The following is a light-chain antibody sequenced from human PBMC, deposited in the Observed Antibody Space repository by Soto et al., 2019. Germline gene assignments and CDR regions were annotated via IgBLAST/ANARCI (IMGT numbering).Light chain of an antibody. CDR1: QSVSRY. CDR2: DAS. Sequence: EIVLTQSPATLSLSPGERATLSCRASQSVSRYLAWYQQKPGQAPRLLMYDASNRATGIPARFSGSGSGTDFPLTISSLEPEDFAVYYCQQRSNWPSITFGQGTRLEMK. CDR3: QQRSNWPSIT. J-gene: IGKJ5*01. V-gene: IGKV3-11*01.